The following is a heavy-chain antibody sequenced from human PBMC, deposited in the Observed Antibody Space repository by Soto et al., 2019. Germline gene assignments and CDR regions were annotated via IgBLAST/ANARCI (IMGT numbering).Heavy chain of an antibody. D-gene: IGHD6-19*01. J-gene: IGHJ4*02. CDR3: AGSHQAGSGWYRVGVDY. CDR1: GYTFTGYY. V-gene: IGHV1-2*02. Sequence: QVQLVQSGAEVKKPGASVKVSCKASGYTFTGYYIHWVRQAPGQGLEWMGWINPTSGGTNYAQKFQGRVTRTRDTSISTAYMELSRLRSDDTAVYYCAGSHQAGSGWYRVGVDYWGQGTLVTVSS. CDR2: INPTSGGT.